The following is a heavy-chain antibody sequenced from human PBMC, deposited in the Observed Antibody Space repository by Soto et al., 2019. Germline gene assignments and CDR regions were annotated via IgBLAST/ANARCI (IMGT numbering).Heavy chain of an antibody. J-gene: IGHJ4*02. D-gene: IGHD3-22*01. CDR2: IYNRGST. CDR3: ARTEYDKIDHDY. CDR1: GASLSTHY. Sequence: QVQLQESGPVLVKPSEPLYLICNVSGASLSTHYWSWIRQPPGKAREWIGYIYNRGSTNQNPSLQSRVSISIDTSNNQFSLRLRSVTAADTAVYYCARTEYDKIDHDYWGQGTLVTVSS. V-gene: IGHV4-59*11.